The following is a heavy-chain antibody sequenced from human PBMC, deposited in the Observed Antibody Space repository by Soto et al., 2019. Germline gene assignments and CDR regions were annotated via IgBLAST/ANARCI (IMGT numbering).Heavy chain of an antibody. CDR1: GGSISSEYFH. Sequence: QVQLQQSGPGLVEPSQTLSLTCAVSGGSISSEYFHWTWIRQSPGKGLEWIGYIHYTGSIMYNPSFKSRLTMAVDTTKNQFSLQLTSVTAADTAVYFCAREDDGGDRDYYGLDVWGQGTKVTFSS. CDR3: AREDDGGDRDYYGLDV. V-gene: IGHV4-30-4*08. D-gene: IGHD2-21*02. J-gene: IGHJ6*02. CDR2: IHYTGSI.